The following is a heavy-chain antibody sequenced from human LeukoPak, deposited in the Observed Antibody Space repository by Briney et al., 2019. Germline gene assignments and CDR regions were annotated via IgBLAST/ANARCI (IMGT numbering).Heavy chain of an antibody. V-gene: IGHV4-4*07. CDR3: ARAPCGCGGTCPSDH. Sequence: PSETLSLTCTVSGGSISGYFWSWIRQPAGKGLEWIGRIHDNGDSNHNPSLKSRVTMALDTSGNQVSLKLTSVTAADTAVYYCARAPCGCGGTCPSDHWGPGTLVTVSS. D-gene: IGHD2-15*01. CDR1: GGSISGYF. J-gene: IGHJ4*02. CDR2: IHDNGDS.